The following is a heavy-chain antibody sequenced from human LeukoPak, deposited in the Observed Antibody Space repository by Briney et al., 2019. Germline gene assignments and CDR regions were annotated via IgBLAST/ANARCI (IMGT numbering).Heavy chain of an antibody. CDR1: GFTFSSYW. V-gene: IGHV3-74*01. CDR2: INSDGSST. J-gene: IGHJ4*02. Sequence: PGGSQRLSCAASGFTFSSYWMHWVRQAPGKGLVWVSRINSDGSSTGYADSVKGRFTISRDNAKNTLYLQMNSLRAEDTAVYYCARDLSSSWYSWPSDYWGQGTLVTVSS. D-gene: IGHD6-13*01. CDR3: ARDLSSSWYSWPSDY.